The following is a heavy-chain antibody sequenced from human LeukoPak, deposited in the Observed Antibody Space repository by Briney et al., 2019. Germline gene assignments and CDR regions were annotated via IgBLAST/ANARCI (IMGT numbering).Heavy chain of an antibody. CDR2: INHSGST. J-gene: IGHJ4*02. D-gene: IGHD6-19*01. Sequence: PSETLSLTCTVSGGSISSGSYYWSWIRQPPGTGLEWIGEINHSGSTNYNPSLKSRVTISVDTSKNQFSLKLSSVTAADTAVYYCARVPVVSPYLRLVRGYFDYWGQGTLVTVSS. V-gene: IGHV4-39*07. CDR3: ARVPVVSPYLRLVRGYFDY. CDR1: GGSISSGSYY.